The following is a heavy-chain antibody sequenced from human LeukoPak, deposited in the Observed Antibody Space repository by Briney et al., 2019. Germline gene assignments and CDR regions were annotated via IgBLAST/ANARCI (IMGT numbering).Heavy chain of an antibody. CDR2: INHSGST. D-gene: IGHD3-3*01. J-gene: IGHJ5*02. V-gene: IGHV4-34*01. CDR1: GGSFSGYY. CDR3: ARGALLNYDFWSGYLGRYNWFDP. Sequence: SETLSLTCAVYGGSFSGYYWSWIRQPPGKGLEWIGEINHSGSTNYNPSLKSRVTISVDTSKNQFSLKLSSVTAADTAVYYCARGALLNYDFWSGYLGRYNWFDPWAREPWSPSPQ.